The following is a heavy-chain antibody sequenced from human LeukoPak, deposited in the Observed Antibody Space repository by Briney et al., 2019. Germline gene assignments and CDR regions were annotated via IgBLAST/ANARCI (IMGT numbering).Heavy chain of an antibody. CDR1: GFTFSSYT. V-gene: IGHV3-21*01. Sequence: GGSLRLSCAASGFTFSSYTMNWVRQAPGKGLEWVSSITSSSSHIYYADSVKGRFTISRDNAKNSLYLQMNSLRAEDTAVYYCARHVVAVGFDYWGQGTLVTVSS. CDR3: ARHVVAVGFDY. J-gene: IGHJ4*02. CDR2: ITSSSSHI. D-gene: IGHD3-22*01.